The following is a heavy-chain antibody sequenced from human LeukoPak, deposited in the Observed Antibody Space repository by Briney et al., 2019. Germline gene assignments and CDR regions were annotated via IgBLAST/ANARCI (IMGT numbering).Heavy chain of an antibody. Sequence: GGSLRLSCAASGFTFSSYSMTWVRQAPGKGLEWVSSISSSSSYIYYADSVKGRFTISRDNAKNSLYLQMNSLRAEDTAVYYCASQRDFWSGYIHYWGQGTLVTVSS. CDR2: ISSSSSYI. J-gene: IGHJ4*02. CDR1: GFTFSSYS. D-gene: IGHD3-3*01. V-gene: IGHV3-21*01. CDR3: ASQRDFWSGYIHY.